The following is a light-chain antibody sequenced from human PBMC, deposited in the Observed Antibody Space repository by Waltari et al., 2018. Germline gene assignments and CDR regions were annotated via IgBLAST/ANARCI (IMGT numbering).Light chain of an antibody. Sequence: EIVMTQSPATLSVSPGERAPLSCRASQSVSTNLAWYQQKPGQAPRLLIYGASTRATGIPARFSGSGSGTEFTLTVSSLQSEDFGVYYCQQYNNWPITFGQGTRLEIK. CDR1: QSVSTN. CDR3: QQYNNWPIT. J-gene: IGKJ5*01. CDR2: GAS. V-gene: IGKV3-15*01.